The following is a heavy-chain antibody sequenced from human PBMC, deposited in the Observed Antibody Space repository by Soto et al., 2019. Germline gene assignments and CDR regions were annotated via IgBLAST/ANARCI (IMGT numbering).Heavy chain of an antibody. J-gene: IGHJ6*02. CDR2: ISASGVST. CDR1: GFTFSSFG. V-gene: IGHV3-23*01. CDR3: AKDRLRCSGGSCYSHYYGMDV. D-gene: IGHD2-15*01. Sequence: PGGSLRLSCTASGFTFSSFGMSWVRQAPGKGLEWVSTISASGVSTHYADSVKGRFTISRDNSKNTLYLQMNSLRAEDTAVYYCAKDRLRCSGGSCYSHYYGMDVWGQGTTVTVSS.